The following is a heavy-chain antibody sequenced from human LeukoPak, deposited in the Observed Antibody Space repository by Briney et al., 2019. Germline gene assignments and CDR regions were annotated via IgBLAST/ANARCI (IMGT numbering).Heavy chain of an antibody. D-gene: IGHD3/OR15-3a*01. CDR2: IYSDGRI. CDR1: GLNVSSNY. Sequence: QPGGSLRLSCAASGLNVSSNYMSWVRQAPGKGLEWVSVIYSDGRIYYADSVKGRFTISRDNSKNTLYLQMNSLRAEDTAVYYCKTLMFYVGNWGQGTLVTVSS. V-gene: IGHV3-53*01. J-gene: IGHJ4*02. CDR3: KTLMFYVGN.